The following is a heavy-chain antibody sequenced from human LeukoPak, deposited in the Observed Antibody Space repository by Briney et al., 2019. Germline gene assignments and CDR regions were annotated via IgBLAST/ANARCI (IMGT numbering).Heavy chain of an antibody. J-gene: IGHJ6*03. D-gene: IGHD6-13*01. Sequence: ASVKVSCKASGYTFTSYGISWVRQAPGQALEWMGWISAYNGNTNYAQKLQGRVTMTTDTSTSTAYMELRSLRSDDTAVYYCARFILSSSWSYYYYMDVWGKGTTVTVSS. CDR1: GYTFTSYG. V-gene: IGHV1-18*01. CDR3: ARFILSSSWSYYYYMDV. CDR2: ISAYNGNT.